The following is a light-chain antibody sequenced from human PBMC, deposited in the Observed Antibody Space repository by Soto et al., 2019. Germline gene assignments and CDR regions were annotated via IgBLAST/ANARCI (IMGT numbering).Light chain of an antibody. V-gene: IGLV2-23*02. Sequence: QSVLTQPASVSGSPGQSITISCTGSSSDVGSYNLVSWYQQHPGKAPQLMIFEVNKRPSGVSNRFSGSKSGNTASLTISGLQAEDEADYYCCSDAGTSRLLVFGGGTKLTVL. CDR3: CSDAGTSRLLV. CDR2: EVN. CDR1: SSDVGSYNL. J-gene: IGLJ3*02.